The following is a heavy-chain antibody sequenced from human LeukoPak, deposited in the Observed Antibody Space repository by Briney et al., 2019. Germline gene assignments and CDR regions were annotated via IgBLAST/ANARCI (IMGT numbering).Heavy chain of an antibody. CDR2: INHSGTS. CDR1: GGSFSTYY. J-gene: IGHJ5*02. V-gene: IGHV4-34*01. Sequence: SETLSLTCAVYGGSFSTYYWNWLRQPPGKGLEWIGEINHSGTSNYNPSLKSRVTISVDTSKNQFSLKLSSVTAADAAVYYCARSYGSSTCNWFDPWGQGTPVTVSS. CDR3: ARSYGSSTCNWFDP. D-gene: IGHD6-19*01.